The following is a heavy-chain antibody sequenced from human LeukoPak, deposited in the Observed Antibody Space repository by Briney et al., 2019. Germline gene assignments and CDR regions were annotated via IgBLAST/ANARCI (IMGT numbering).Heavy chain of an antibody. J-gene: IGHJ5*02. CDR1: GGSISSGGYS. V-gene: IGHV4-30-2*01. Sequence: SETLSLTCAVSGGSISSGGYSWSWIRQPPGKGLEWIGYIYHSGSTYYNPSLKSRVTISADRSKNQFSLKLSSVTAADTAVYYCARVLWFGEPPYNWFDPWGQGTLVTVSS. CDR3: ARVLWFGEPPYNWFDP. D-gene: IGHD3-10*01. CDR2: IYHSGST.